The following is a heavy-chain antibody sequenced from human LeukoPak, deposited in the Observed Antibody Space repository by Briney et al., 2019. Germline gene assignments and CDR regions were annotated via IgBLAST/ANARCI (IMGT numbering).Heavy chain of an antibody. Sequence: GASVKVSCKASGYTFTSYDINWVRQATGQGLEWMGWMNPNSGNTGYAQKFQGRVTITRNTSISTAYMELSSLRSEDTAVYYCARGRGYSGYVDYWGQGTLVTVSS. J-gene: IGHJ4*02. CDR2: MNPNSGNT. CDR1: GYTFTSYD. D-gene: IGHD5-12*01. V-gene: IGHV1-8*03. CDR3: ARGRGYSGYVDY.